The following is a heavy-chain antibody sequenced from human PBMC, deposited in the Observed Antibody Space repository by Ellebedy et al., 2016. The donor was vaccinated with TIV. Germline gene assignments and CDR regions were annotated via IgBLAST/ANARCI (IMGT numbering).Heavy chain of an antibody. J-gene: IGHJ4*02. D-gene: IGHD1-26*01. Sequence: SVKVSCXASGGTFSSYAISWVRQAPGQGLEWMGGIIPIFGTANYAQKFQGRVTITADESTSTAYMELRSLRSEDTAVYNCAREVVGWLDYWGQGTLVTVSS. CDR1: GGTFSSYA. CDR2: IIPIFGTA. CDR3: AREVVGWLDY. V-gene: IGHV1-69*13.